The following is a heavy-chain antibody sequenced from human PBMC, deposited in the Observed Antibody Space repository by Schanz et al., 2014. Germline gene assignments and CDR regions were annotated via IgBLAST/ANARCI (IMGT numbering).Heavy chain of an antibody. CDR1: GFTFSSYA. Sequence: EVQLMESGGGLVKPGGSLRLSCAASGFTFSSYAMSWVRQAPGKGLEWVSSISSGGGSTYYADSVKGRFTISRDNSKNTLYLQMNSLRAEDTAVYYCARIGGSVFDYWAQGTLVTVSS. V-gene: IGHV3-23*01. J-gene: IGHJ4*02. D-gene: IGHD3-10*01. CDR2: ISSGGGST. CDR3: ARIGGSVFDY.